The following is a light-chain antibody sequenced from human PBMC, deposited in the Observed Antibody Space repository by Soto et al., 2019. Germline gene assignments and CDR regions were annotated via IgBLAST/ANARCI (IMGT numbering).Light chain of an antibody. Sequence: DIQMNQSPSSLSASVGDRITISCRASQTISTYLHWYQHKPGRAPRLLISDVSTLQSGVPGRFRGSGSGTDFTLSINSLQPEDFATYYCQQAYSFPITFGQGTRLEIK. CDR3: QQAYSFPIT. J-gene: IGKJ5*01. V-gene: IGKV1-39*01. CDR2: DVS. CDR1: QTISTY.